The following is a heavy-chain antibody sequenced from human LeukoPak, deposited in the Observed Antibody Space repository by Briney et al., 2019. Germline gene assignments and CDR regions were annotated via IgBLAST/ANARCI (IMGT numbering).Heavy chain of an antibody. V-gene: IGHV3-30-3*01. CDR1: GFTFSSYA. CDR2: ISYDGSNK. J-gene: IGHJ4*02. D-gene: IGHD1-26*01. CDR3: ASEFSPRIFNPSGSYDFDY. Sequence: PGGSLRLSCAASGFTFSSYAMHWVRQAPGKGLEWVAVISYDGSNKYYADSVKGRFTISRDNSKNTLYLQMNSLRAEDTAVYYCASEFSPRIFNPSGSYDFDYWGQGTLVTVSS.